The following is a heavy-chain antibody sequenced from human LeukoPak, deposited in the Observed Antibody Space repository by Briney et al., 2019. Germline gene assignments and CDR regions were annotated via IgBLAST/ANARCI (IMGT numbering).Heavy chain of an antibody. CDR2: IYYSGST. J-gene: IGHJ6*02. CDR1: GGSISSYY. CDR3: ARDTTSVATLYYYGMDV. Sequence: PSETLSLTCTVSGGSISSYYWSWIRQPPGKGLEWIGYIYYSGSTNYNPSLKSRVTISVDTSKNQFSLKLSSVTAADTAVYYCARDTTSVATLYYYGMDVWGQGTTVTVSS. D-gene: IGHD5-12*01. V-gene: IGHV4-59*01.